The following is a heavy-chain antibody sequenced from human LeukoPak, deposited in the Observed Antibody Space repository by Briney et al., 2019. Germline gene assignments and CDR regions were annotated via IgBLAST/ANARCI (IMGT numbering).Heavy chain of an antibody. D-gene: IGHD5-18*01. V-gene: IGHV3-23*01. CDR2: ISGSGSNT. Sequence: GGSLRLSCAASGFTFSDSYMTWVRQAPGKGLEWVSSISGSGSNTYYADSVKGRFTISRDNSKNTLYLQMNSLRAEDTALYYCAKRPGYSYGYSDYWGQGTLVTVSS. CDR1: GFTFSDSY. J-gene: IGHJ4*02. CDR3: AKRPGYSYGYSDY.